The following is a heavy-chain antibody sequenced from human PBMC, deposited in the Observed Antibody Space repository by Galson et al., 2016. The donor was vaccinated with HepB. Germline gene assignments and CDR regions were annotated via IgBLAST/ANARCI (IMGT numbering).Heavy chain of an antibody. CDR2: TNQDGSGK. Sequence: SLRLSCAASGFTFSASWMAWIRQAPGKGLEWVANTNQDGSGKHYVDSAKGRFTVSGDNAKNSVFLDMNSLRAEDTAVYYCVSGYTSGIWGQGTTVTVSS. V-gene: IGHV3-7*01. CDR1: GFTFSASW. D-gene: IGHD6-19*01. J-gene: IGHJ3*01. CDR3: VSGYTSGI.